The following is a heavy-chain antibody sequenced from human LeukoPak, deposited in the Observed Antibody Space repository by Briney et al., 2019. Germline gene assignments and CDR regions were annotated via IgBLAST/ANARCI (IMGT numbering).Heavy chain of an antibody. CDR1: GFTVSSGY. D-gene: IGHD1-26*01. Sequence: GGSLRLSCAASGFTVSSGYMTWVRQAPGTGLAWVSVIYSDSTTFYADSVKGRFTISRDNSKNTLYLQMNSLRAEDTAVYYCARVYSGSFSGRYFDYWGQGTLVTVSS. V-gene: IGHV3-66*01. CDR2: IYSDSTT. CDR3: ARVYSGSFSGRYFDY. J-gene: IGHJ4*02.